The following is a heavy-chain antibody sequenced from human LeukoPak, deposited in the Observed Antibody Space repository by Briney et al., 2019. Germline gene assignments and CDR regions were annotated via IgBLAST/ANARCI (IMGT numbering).Heavy chain of an antibody. CDR3: AREGELGGYCSSTSCYTFDY. J-gene: IGHJ4*02. V-gene: IGHV3-20*04. D-gene: IGHD2-2*02. Sequence: GGSLRLSCAASGFTFDDYGMSWVRQAPGKGREWVSGINWNGGSTAYADSVKGRLTICRHKPKNSLYLQMNSLRAEDTVLYYCAREGELGGYCSSTSCYTFDYWGQGTLVTVSS. CDR1: GFTFDDYG. CDR2: INWNGGST.